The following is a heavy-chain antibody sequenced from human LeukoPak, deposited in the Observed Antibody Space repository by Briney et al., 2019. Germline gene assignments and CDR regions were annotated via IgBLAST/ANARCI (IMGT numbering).Heavy chain of an antibody. D-gene: IGHD5-24*01. CDR2: ISYDGSNK. V-gene: IGHV3-30*10. CDR3: ARDGGDGYNYYY. J-gene: IGHJ4*02. Sequence: PGGSLRLSCAASGFTFSSYAMHWVRQAPGKGLEWVAVISYDGSNKYYRDSVKGRFTISRDNSKNTLYLQMNRLRDEATAVYYCARDGGDGYNYYYWGQGTLVTVSS. CDR1: GFTFSSYA.